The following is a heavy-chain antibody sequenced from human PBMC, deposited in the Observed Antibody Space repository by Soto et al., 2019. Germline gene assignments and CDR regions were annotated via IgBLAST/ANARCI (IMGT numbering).Heavy chain of an antibody. Sequence: GGSLRLSCAISGFSVSSNYLSWVRQAPGKGLEWVSVHYSGGGTYYADSVQGRFTISRDKSNNTLYLQMRRVRAEDTAVYFCARHRHPRGTVGATSPLDPWGQGTQVTVSS. V-gene: IGHV3-53*01. J-gene: IGHJ5*02. CDR3: ARHRHPRGTVGATSPLDP. CDR2: HYSGGGT. CDR1: GFSVSSNY. D-gene: IGHD1-26*01.